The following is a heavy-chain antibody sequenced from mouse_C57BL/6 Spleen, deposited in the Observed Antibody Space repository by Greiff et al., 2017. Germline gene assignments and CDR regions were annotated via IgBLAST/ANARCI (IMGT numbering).Heavy chain of an antibody. CDR1: GFTFSDYY. CDR2: INYDGSST. J-gene: IGHJ2*01. CDR3: AREGFPYYGSSPYYFDY. Sequence: EVMLVESEGGLVQPGSSMKLSCTASGFTFSDYYMAWVRQVPEKGLEWVANINYDGSSTYYLDSLKSRFIFSRDNAKNILYLQMSSLKSEDTATYYCAREGFPYYGSSPYYFDYWGQGTTLTVSS. D-gene: IGHD1-1*01. V-gene: IGHV5-16*01.